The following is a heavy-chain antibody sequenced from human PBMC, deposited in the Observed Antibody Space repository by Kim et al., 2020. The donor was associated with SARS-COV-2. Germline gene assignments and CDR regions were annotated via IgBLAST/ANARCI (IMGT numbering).Heavy chain of an antibody. J-gene: IGHJ4*02. V-gene: IGHV3-23*01. CDR3: AKTVQGY. Sequence: GGKTYYAGSVKGRFTISRDNSKSTLYLQMNSLRAEDTAIYYCAKTVQGYWGQGTLVTVSS. CDR2: GGKT.